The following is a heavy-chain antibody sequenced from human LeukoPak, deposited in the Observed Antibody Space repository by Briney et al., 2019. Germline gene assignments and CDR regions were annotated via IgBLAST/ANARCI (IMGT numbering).Heavy chain of an antibody. J-gene: IGHJ4*02. CDR3: TRHSLVAVANFDY. V-gene: IGHV1-69*05. CDR1: GSTFSSYA. D-gene: IGHD6-19*01. Sequence: SVKVSCKASGSTFSSYAISWVRQAPGQGLEWMGRIIPIFGTANYAQKFQGRVTITTDESTSTAYMELSSLRSEDTAVYYCTRHSLVAVANFDYWGQGTLVTVSS. CDR2: IIPIFGTA.